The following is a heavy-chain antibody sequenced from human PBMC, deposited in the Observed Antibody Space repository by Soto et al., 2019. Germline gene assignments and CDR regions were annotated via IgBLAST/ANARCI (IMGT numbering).Heavy chain of an antibody. J-gene: IGHJ6*02. CDR3: ARDPISYDFWSGYPANYGMDV. Sequence: QVQLVESGGGVVQPARSLRLSCAASGFTFSSYGMHWVRQAPGKGLEWVAVIWYDGSNKYYADSVKGRFTISRDNSKNTLYLQMNSLRAEDTAVYYCARDPISYDFWSGYPANYGMDVWGQGTTVTVSS. D-gene: IGHD3-3*01. CDR2: IWYDGSNK. CDR1: GFTFSSYG. V-gene: IGHV3-33*01.